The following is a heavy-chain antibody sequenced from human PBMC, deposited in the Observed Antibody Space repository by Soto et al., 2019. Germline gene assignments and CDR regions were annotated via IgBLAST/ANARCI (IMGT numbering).Heavy chain of an antibody. J-gene: IGHJ4*02. CDR1: GFTFSSYG. CDR2: ISYDENNK. CDR3: AKDRVAVGPAWEVDD. V-gene: IGHV3-30*18. Sequence: QVQLVESGGGVVQPGRSLRLSCAASGFTFSSYGMHWVRQAPGKGLEWVAVISYDENNKKYADSVKGRFTISRDNSDHMLYLQMNSLRAEDRGVYFCAKDRVAVGPAWEVDDWGQGTGVTVSS. D-gene: IGHD2-2*01.